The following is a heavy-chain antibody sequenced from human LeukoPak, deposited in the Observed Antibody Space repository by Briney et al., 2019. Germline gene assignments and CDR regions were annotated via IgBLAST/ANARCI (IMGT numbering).Heavy chain of an antibody. Sequence: ASVKVSCKASGYTFTSYDINWVRQATGQGLEWMGWMNPNSGNTGYAQKFQGRVTMTRNTSISTAYMELSSLRSEDTAVYYCARVTRGAPLLWFGEIPGGYGMDVWGQGTTVTVSS. D-gene: IGHD3-10*01. V-gene: IGHV1-8*01. CDR2: MNPNSGNT. CDR3: ARVTRGAPLLWFGEIPGGYGMDV. CDR1: GYTFTSYD. J-gene: IGHJ6*02.